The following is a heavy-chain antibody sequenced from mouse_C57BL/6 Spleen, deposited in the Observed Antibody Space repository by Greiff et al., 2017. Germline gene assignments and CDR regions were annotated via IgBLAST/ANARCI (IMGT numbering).Heavy chain of an antibody. Sequence: VKLMESGAELVKPGASVKISCKASGYAFSSYWMNWVKQRPGKGLEWIGQIYPGDGDTNYNGKFKGKATLTADKSSSTAYMQLSSLTSEDSAVYFCASSTVVAVDYWGQGTTLTVSS. CDR1: GYAFSSYW. D-gene: IGHD1-1*01. J-gene: IGHJ2*01. V-gene: IGHV1-80*01. CDR2: IYPGDGDT. CDR3: ASSTVVAVDY.